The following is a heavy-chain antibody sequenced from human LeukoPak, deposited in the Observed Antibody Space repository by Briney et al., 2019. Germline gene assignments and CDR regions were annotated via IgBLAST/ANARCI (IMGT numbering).Heavy chain of an antibody. Sequence: ASVKVSCKASGYTFTSYDINWVRQATGQGLEWMGWMNPNSGNTGYAQKFQGRVTMTRDTSTSAVYMELSSLRSEDTAVYYCARTGGDCSSGLCYYAMDVWGQGTTVTVS. CDR1: GYTFTSYD. D-gene: IGHD2-21*02. CDR2: MNPNSGNT. V-gene: IGHV1-8*01. J-gene: IGHJ6*02. CDR3: ARTGGDCSSGLCYYAMDV.